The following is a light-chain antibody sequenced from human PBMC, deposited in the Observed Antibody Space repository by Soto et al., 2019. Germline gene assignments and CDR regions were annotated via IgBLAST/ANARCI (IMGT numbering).Light chain of an antibody. V-gene: IGKV3-20*01. J-gene: IGKJ5*01. CDR1: QSVSSSY. CDR3: QQYGSSPPIT. CDR2: GAS. Sequence: IGLTQSPGTLSFSPRERATLSCRAIQSVSSSYLAWYQQKPGQAPRLLIYGASSRATGIPDRFSGSGSGTDFTLTISSLEPEDFAVYYCQQYGSSPPITFGQGTRLEIK.